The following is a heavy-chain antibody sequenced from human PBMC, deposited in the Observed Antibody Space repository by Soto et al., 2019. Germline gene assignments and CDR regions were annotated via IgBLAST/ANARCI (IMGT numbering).Heavy chain of an antibody. J-gene: IGHJ1*01. D-gene: IGHD2-15*01. CDR2: ISAYNGNT. Sequence: ASVKVSCKASGYTFTSYGISWVRQAPGQGLEWMGWISAYNGNTNYAQKLQGRVTMTTNTSTSTANMEQRSLKTDDTSVYYCAVEYCSGGSYYSGYFQHWGQGTLVTVSS. CDR3: AVEYCSGGSYYSGYFQH. CDR1: GYTFTSYG. V-gene: IGHV1-18*04.